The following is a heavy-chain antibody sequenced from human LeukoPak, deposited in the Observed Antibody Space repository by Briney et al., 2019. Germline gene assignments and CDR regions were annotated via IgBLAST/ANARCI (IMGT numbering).Heavy chain of an antibody. V-gene: IGHV5-51*01. CDR3: ARQLGATLYFDY. J-gene: IGHJ4*02. CDR2: IYPGDSNT. D-gene: IGHD1-26*01. CDR1: GYKFISYW. Sequence: RGESLKISCKGSGYKFISYWIGWVRQMPGKGLEWMGIIYPGDSNTRYIPSFQGQVTISADKSISTAYLQWSSLKASDTAMYYCARQLGATLYFDYWGQGTQVTVSS.